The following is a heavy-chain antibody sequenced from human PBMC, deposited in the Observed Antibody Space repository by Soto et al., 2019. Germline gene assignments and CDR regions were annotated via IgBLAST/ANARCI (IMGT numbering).Heavy chain of an antibody. J-gene: IGHJ5*02. CDR3: ARDRNDYVWGSYRYSSWFDP. CDR1: GFTFSSYS. D-gene: IGHD3-16*02. Sequence: EVQLVESGGGLVKPGGSLRLSCAASGFTFSSYSMNWVRQAPGKGLEWVSSISSSSSYTNYADSVKGRFTISRDNAKNSLYLQMNSLRAEDTAVYYCARDRNDYVWGSYRYSSWFDPWGQGTLVTVSS. V-gene: IGHV3-21*01. CDR2: ISSSSSYT.